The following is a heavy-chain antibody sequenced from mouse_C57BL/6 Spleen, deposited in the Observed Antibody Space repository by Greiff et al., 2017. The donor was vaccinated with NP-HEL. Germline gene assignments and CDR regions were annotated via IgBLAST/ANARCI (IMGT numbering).Heavy chain of an antibody. CDR3: ANYYGSSYENYFDY. CDR1: GYTFTSYW. CDR2: IYPGSGST. D-gene: IGHD1-1*01. Sequence: QVQLQQPGAELVKPGASVKMSCKASGYTFTSYWITWVKQRPGQGLEWIGDIYPGSGSTNYNEKFKSKATLTVDTSSSTAYMQLSSLTSEDSAVYYCANYYGSSYENYFDYWGQGTTLTVSS. V-gene: IGHV1-55*01. J-gene: IGHJ2*01.